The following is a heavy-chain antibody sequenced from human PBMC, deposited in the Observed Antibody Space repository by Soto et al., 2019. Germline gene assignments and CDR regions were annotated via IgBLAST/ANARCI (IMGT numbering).Heavy chain of an antibody. Sequence: PGGSLRLSCAASGFTFSSYEMNWVRQAPGKGLEWVSYISSSGSTIYYADSVKGRFTISRDNAKSSLYLQMNSLRPEDTAVYYCVKVSTFYDILTGYYSTNFFDPWGQGTLVTVSS. J-gene: IGHJ5*02. D-gene: IGHD3-9*01. CDR3: VKVSTFYDILTGYYSTNFFDP. V-gene: IGHV3-48*03. CDR2: ISSSGSTI. CDR1: GFTFSSYE.